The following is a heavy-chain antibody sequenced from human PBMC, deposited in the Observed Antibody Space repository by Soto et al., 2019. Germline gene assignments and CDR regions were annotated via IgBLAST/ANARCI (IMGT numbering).Heavy chain of an antibody. CDR2: IKQGGIEK. J-gene: IGHJ3*02. CDR1: GFTLSNFW. CDR3: LVTTSDFDI. D-gene: IGHD4-17*01. Sequence: EVQLVESGGDLAQPGGSLRLSCAASGFTLSNFWVNWVRQAPGKGLEWVANIKQGGIEKNYVDSVKGRFTISRDDTKNSLFLQMNNLSAEDTAVYYCLVTTSDFDIWGRGTTVTVSS. V-gene: IGHV3-7*01.